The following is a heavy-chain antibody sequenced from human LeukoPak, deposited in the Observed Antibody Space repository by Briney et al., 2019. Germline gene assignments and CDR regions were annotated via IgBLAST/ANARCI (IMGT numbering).Heavy chain of an antibody. J-gene: IGHJ4*02. CDR3: AKDGPGSGFNSYGWYFDY. CDR1: GFTFDDYA. Sequence: GRSLRLSCAASGFTFDDYAMHWVRQAPGKGLEWVSDISWNSGSIGYADSVKGRFTISRDNAKNSLYLQMNSLRAEDTALYYCAKDGPGSGFNSYGWYFDYWGQGTLVTVSS. D-gene: IGHD5-18*01. V-gene: IGHV3-9*01. CDR2: ISWNSGSI.